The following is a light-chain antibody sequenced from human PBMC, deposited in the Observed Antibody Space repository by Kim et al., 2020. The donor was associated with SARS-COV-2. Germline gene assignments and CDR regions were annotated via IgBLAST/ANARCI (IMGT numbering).Light chain of an antibody. V-gene: IGLV2-14*01. CDR3: SSYTSSSTLAV. J-gene: IGLJ3*02. CDR1: SSDVGGYNY. Sequence: QSALTQPASVSGSPGQSITISCTGTSSDVGGYNYVSWYQQHPGKAPKLMIYDVSKRPPGVSNRFSGSKSGNTASLTISGLQAEDEADYYCSSYTSSSTLAVFGGGTQLTVL. CDR2: DVS.